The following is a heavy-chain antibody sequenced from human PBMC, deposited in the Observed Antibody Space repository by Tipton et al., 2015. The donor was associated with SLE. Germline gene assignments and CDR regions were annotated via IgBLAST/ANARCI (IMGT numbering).Heavy chain of an antibody. J-gene: IGHJ4*02. CDR3: ARDQFYDTAMVYYFDY. CDR2: INWNGGST. CDR1: GGSFSGYY. Sequence: GSLRLSCAVYGGSFSGYYWSWIRQPPGKGLEWVSGINWNGGSTGYADSVKGRFTISRDNAKNSLYLQMNSLRAEDTAVYYCARDQFYDTAMVYYFDYWGQGTLVTVSS. V-gene: IGHV3-20*04. D-gene: IGHD5-18*01.